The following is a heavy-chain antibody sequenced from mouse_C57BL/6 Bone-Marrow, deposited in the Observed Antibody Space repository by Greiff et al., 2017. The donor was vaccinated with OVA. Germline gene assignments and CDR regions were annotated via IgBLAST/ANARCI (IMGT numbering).Heavy chain of an antibody. CDR1: GYTFTDYN. J-gene: IGHJ4*01. Sequence: EVQLQQSGPELVKPGASVKIPCKASGYTFTDYNMDWVKQSPGKSLEWIGDINPNNGGTIYNQKFKGKATLTVDKSSSTAYMELRSLTSEDTAVYYGARVGGYYERGYAMDYWGQGTSVTVSS. CDR3: ARVGGYYERGYAMDY. V-gene: IGHV1-18*01. CDR2: INPNNGGT. D-gene: IGHD2-3*01.